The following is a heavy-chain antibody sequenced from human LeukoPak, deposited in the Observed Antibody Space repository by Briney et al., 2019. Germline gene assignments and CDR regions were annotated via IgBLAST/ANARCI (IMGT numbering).Heavy chain of an antibody. CDR2: IHGTLGST. J-gene: IGHJ3*02. D-gene: IGHD3-3*01. CDR1: GGPIRNSY. CDR3: ARIFDRDI. Sequence: PSETLSLICTVSGGPIRNSYWSWVRHSAGTGMQWIGRIHGTLGSTNHNPSLKGRVVMSPDTSSNQFSLRLSAMSAADTATYYCARIFDRDIWGQGTLVTVSP. V-gene: IGHV4-4*07.